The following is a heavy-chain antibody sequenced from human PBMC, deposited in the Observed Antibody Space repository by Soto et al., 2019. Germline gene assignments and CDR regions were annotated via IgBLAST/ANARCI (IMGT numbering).Heavy chain of an antibody. J-gene: IGHJ4*02. V-gene: IGHV4-4*02. Sequence: QVQLQESGPGLVKPSGTLSLTCAVSGGSISSSYWWNWVRQTPRGGLEWIGKIYHGGTTNYNPSLKNRVTISVDKSTNPFSLKLSSVTAADTAVYYCVSSLNYDFWRDGGRHFYFDYWGRGILATVSS. CDR3: VSSLNYDFWRDGGRHFYFDY. CDR2: IYHGGTT. D-gene: IGHD3-3*01. CDR1: GGSISSSYW.